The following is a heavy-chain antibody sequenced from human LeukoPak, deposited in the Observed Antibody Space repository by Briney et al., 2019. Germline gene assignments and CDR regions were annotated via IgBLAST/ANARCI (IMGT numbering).Heavy chain of an antibody. V-gene: IGHV1-18*01. Sequence: ASVKFSCKASGYTITRYGIGWARQAPGPGIEWLGWVSTYNGNTNYAQKLQGRVTMTTYTSTSTAYMELRSLRSDDTAVYYCARGGGLMTTVTTCTSWGQGTLVTVSS. J-gene: IGHJ4*02. D-gene: IGHD4-17*01. CDR3: ARGGGLMTTVTTCTS. CDR2: VSTYNGNT. CDR1: GYTITRYG.